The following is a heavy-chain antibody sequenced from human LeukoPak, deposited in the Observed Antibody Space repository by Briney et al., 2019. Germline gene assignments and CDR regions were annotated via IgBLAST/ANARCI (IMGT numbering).Heavy chain of an antibody. CDR2: ISYDGISYDGSKE. V-gene: IGHV3-30-3*01. CDR3: ARPGGVVITYAFDI. D-gene: IGHD3-22*01. J-gene: IGHJ3*02. CDR1: GFTVSSNA. Sequence: PGGSLRLSCAPSGFTVSSNALHWVRQAPPKGLAWVAVISYDGISYDGSKEYYADSVKGRFTISRDNFKNTLYLQMNSLRAEDTAVYYCARPGGVVITYAFDIWGQGTMVTVSS.